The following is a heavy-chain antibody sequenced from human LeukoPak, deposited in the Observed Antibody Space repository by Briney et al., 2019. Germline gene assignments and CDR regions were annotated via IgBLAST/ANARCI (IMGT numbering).Heavy chain of an antibody. V-gene: IGHV3-33*01. CDR2: IWYDGSNK. D-gene: IGHD4-17*01. CDR1: GFTFSSYG. J-gene: IGHJ4*02. CDR3: AIDHYGDYGGY. Sequence: PGRSLRLSCAASGFTFSSYGMHWVRQAPGKGLERVAVIWYDGSNKYYADSVKGRFTISRDNSKNTLYLQMNSLRAEDTAVYYCAIDHYGDYGGYWGQGTLVTVSS.